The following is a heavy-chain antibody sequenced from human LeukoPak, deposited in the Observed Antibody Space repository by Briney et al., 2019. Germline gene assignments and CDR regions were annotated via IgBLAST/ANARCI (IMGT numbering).Heavy chain of an antibody. CDR2: IRYDGSNK. V-gene: IGHV3-30*02. J-gene: IGHJ4*02. D-gene: IGHD3-22*01. Sequence: PGGSLRLSCAASGFTFSSYEMNWVRQAPGKGLEWVAFIRYDGSNKYYADSVKGRFTISRDNSKNTLYLQMNSLRAEDTAVYYCARSPYDSSGYYFCWGRGTLVTVSS. CDR3: ARSPYDSSGYYFC. CDR1: GFTFSSYE.